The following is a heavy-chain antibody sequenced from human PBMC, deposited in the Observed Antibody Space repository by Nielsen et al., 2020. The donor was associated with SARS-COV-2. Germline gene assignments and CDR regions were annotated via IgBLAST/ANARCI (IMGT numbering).Heavy chain of an antibody. J-gene: IGHJ6*02. CDR2: IIPILGIA. CDR1: GYTFTSYY. Sequence: SVKVSCKASGYTFTSYYMHWVRQAPGQGLEWMGRIIPILGIANYAQKFQGRVTITADKSTSTAYMELSSLRSEDTAVYYCARDTSEYCTNGVCPGGYGMDVWGQGTTVTVSS. V-gene: IGHV1-69*04. CDR3: ARDTSEYCTNGVCPGGYGMDV. D-gene: IGHD2-8*01.